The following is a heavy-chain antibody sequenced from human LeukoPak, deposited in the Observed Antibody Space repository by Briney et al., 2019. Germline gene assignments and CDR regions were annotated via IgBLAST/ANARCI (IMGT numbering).Heavy chain of an antibody. CDR2: INPNSGGT. CDR1: GYTFTGYY. Sequence: ASVKVSCKASGYTFTGYYMHWVRQAPGQGLEWMGWINPNSGGTNYAQKFQGRVTMTRDTSISTAYMELSRLRSDDTAAYYCARDNLGYCTNGVCYTGDFDYWGQGTLVTVSS. D-gene: IGHD2-8*01. V-gene: IGHV1-2*02. J-gene: IGHJ4*02. CDR3: ARDNLGYCTNGVCYTGDFDY.